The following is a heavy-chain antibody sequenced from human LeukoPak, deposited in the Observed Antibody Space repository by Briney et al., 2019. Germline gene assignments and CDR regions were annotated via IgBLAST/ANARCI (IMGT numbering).Heavy chain of an antibody. J-gene: IGHJ4*02. CDR2: ISSSSSYI. Sequence: GGSLRLSCAASGFTFSSYSMNWVRQAPGKGLEWVSSISSSSSYIYYADSVKGRFTIPRDNAKNSLYLQMNSLRAEDTAVYYCARDGEIAAAELYYFDYWGQGTLVTVSS. CDR3: ARDGEIAAAELYYFDY. D-gene: IGHD6-13*01. V-gene: IGHV3-21*01. CDR1: GFTFSSYS.